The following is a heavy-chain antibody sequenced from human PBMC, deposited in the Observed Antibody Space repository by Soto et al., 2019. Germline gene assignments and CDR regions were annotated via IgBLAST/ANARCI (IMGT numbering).Heavy chain of an antibody. CDR1: GGTFSSYI. CDR2: IIPILGIA. V-gene: IGHV1-69*08. J-gene: IGHJ6*03. Sequence: QVQLVQSGAEVKKPGSSVKVSCKASGGTFSSYIISWVRQAPGQGLEWMGRIIPILGIANYAQKFQGRVTITADKSTSTAYMELSSLRSEDTAVYYCARELRAAAGYYYYYMDVWGKGTTVTVSS. D-gene: IGHD6-13*01. CDR3: ARELRAAAGYYYYYMDV.